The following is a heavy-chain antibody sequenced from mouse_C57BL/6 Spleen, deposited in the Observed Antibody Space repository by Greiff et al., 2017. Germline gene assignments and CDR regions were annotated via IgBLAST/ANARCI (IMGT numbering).Heavy chain of an antibody. CDR2: IYPGDGDT. J-gene: IGHJ2*01. CDR1: GYAFSSSW. V-gene: IGHV1-82*01. D-gene: IGHD5-1-1*01. CDR3: ASPYHISY. Sequence: VQLQQSGPELVKPGASVKISCKASGYAFSSSWMNWVKQRPGKGLEWIGRIYPGDGDTNYNGKFKGKATLTADKSSSTAYMQLSSLTSEDSAVYFCASPYHISYWGQGTTLTVSS.